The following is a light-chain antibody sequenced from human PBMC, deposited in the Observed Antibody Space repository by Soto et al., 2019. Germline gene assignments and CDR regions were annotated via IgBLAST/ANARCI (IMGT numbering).Light chain of an antibody. CDR1: SSDVGGYNH. J-gene: IGLJ3*02. CDR2: DVS. CDR3: SSYTSSSTLV. V-gene: IGLV2-14*01. Sequence: QSVLTQPASVSGSPGQSITISCTGTSSDVGGYNHVSWYQQYPGKAPKLMIYDVSNRPSGISNRFSGSKSGNTASLTISGLQAEDEADYYCSSYTSSSTLVFGGGTKVTVL.